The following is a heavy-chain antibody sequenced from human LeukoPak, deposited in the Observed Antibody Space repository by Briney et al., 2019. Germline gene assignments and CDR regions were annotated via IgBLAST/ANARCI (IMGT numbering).Heavy chain of an antibody. J-gene: IGHJ5*02. Sequence: GGSLRLSSAASGFTFNDYYMTWIRQAPGKGLEWVSYISSTGSYTIFADSVKGRFTISRDNAKDSLYLQMNSLRAEDTAVYYCARDHLGGALEANWFDPWGQGTLVTVSS. CDR3: ARDHLGGALEANWFDP. V-gene: IGHV3-11*06. CDR1: GFTFNDYY. D-gene: IGHD3-16*01. CDR2: ISSTGSYT.